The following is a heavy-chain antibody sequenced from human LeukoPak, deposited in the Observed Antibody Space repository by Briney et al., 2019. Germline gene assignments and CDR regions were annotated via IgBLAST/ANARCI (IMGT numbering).Heavy chain of an antibody. CDR1: GFSLSTSGVG. V-gene: IGHV2-5*02. Sequence: SGPTLVKPTQTLTLTCSFSGFSLSTSGVGVGWIRQPPGKALEWLALIYWDDDKRYTPSLKSRLTITKDTSKNQVVLTMTNMDPVDTATYYRAHRYYYDSSGIRTFDYWGQGTLVTVSS. J-gene: IGHJ4*02. CDR2: IYWDDDK. CDR3: AHRYYYDSSGIRTFDY. D-gene: IGHD3-22*01.